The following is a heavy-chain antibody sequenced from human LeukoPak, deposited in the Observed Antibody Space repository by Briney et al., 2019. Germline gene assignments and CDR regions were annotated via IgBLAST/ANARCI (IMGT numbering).Heavy chain of an antibody. J-gene: IGHJ4*02. CDR1: GGTFSSYA. CDR3: ARAFSIRLPGGQPFDY. Sequence: ASVKVSCKASGGTFSSYAISWVRQAPGQGLEWMGGIIPIFGTANYAQKFQGRVTITTDESTSIAYMELSSLRSEDTAVYYCARAFSIRLPGGQPFDYWGQGTLVTVSS. V-gene: IGHV1-69*05. D-gene: IGHD1-14*01. CDR2: IIPIFGTA.